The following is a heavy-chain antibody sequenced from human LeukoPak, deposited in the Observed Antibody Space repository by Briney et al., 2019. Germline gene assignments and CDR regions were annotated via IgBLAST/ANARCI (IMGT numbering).Heavy chain of an antibody. D-gene: IGHD3-16*02. CDR2: MNLNSDNT. J-gene: IGHJ4*02. V-gene: IGHV1-8*01. CDR3: ARGGLDYVWGSYRVEIDY. CDR1: GYTFTRYD. Sequence: GASVKVCCKASGYTFTRYDINWVRQATGQGLEWKGWMNLNSDNTGYAQKFQGRVTMTGNTAISTAYLELSILRTEDMAVYYCARGGLDYVWGSYRVEIDYWGQGTLVTVSP.